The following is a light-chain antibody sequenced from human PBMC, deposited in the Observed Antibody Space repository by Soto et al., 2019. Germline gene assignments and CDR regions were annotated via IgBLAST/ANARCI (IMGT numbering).Light chain of an antibody. J-gene: IGKJ1*01. CDR3: QQYKRYSWT. CDR1: QSVSTW. V-gene: IGKV1-5*03. Sequence: DIQMTQSPSTLSASVGDTVTITCRASQSVSTWLAWYQQKPGKAPRFRSDRASSLERGVPSRVSGSGSGTECNLTISSLQPADFATDECQQYKRYSWTFGQGTKVDIK. CDR2: RAS.